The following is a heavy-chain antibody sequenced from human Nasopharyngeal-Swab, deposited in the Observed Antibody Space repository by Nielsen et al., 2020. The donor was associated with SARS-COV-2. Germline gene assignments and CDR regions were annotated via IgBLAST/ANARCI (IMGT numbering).Heavy chain of an antibody. Sequence: GESLKISCAASGFTFSSYSMNWVRQAPGKGLEWVSSVSSTSSYIYYADSLKGRFTISRDNAKNSLYPQLNSLRAEDTAVYYCARDPLSSWQAIGNWYFDLWSRGTLVTVSS. CDR3: ARDPLSSWQAIGNWYFDL. CDR1: GFTFSSYS. J-gene: IGHJ2*01. V-gene: IGHV3-21*03. D-gene: IGHD6-13*01. CDR2: VSSTSSYI.